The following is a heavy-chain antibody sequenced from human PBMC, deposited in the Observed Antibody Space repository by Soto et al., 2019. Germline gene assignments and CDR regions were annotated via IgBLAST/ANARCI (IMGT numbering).Heavy chain of an antibody. CDR2: ISAYNGNT. V-gene: IGHV1-18*01. CDR1: GYTFTSYG. Sequence: ASVKVSCKASGYTFTSYGISWVRQAPGQGLEWMGWISAYNGNTNYAQKLQGRVTMTTDTSTSTAYMELRSLRSDDTAVYYCARDYYYDSSGYYPHYWGQGTQVTVS. J-gene: IGHJ4*02. D-gene: IGHD3-22*01. CDR3: ARDYYYDSSGYYPHY.